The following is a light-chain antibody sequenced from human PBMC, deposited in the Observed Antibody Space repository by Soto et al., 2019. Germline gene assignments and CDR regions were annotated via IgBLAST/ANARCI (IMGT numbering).Light chain of an antibody. J-gene: IGLJ3*02. Sequence: QSALTQPASVSGSPGQSIITSCTGTSSDVGGYNYVSWYQQHPGKAPKLMIYEVSNRASGISNRFSGSKSGNTASLTISGLQAEDEADYYCHSFTSSGTLWVLGGGTQLTVL. CDR2: EVS. CDR3: HSFTSSGTLWV. V-gene: IGLV2-14*03. CDR1: SSDVGGYNY.